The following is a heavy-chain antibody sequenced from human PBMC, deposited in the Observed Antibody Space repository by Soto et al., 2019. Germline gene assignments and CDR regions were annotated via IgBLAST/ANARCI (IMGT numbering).Heavy chain of an antibody. CDR1: GFTFSRCT. Sequence: EVHLVESGGGLVKPGGSLRLSCAVSGFTFSRCTMNWVRQAPGKGLEWVSSISPSTSHIYYADSVKGRFTISRDNAKNSLFLQMNSLRAEDTAVYYCSSCSGCACHQNYGMDVWGQGTTVTVSS. CDR2: ISPSTSHI. D-gene: IGHD2-15*01. J-gene: IGHJ6*02. V-gene: IGHV3-21*01. CDR3: SSCSGCACHQNYGMDV.